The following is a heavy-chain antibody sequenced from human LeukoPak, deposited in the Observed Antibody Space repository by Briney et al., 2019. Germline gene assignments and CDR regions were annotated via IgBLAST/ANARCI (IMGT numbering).Heavy chain of an antibody. CDR2: ISSSGGRT. D-gene: IGHD6-13*01. CDR3: SKGLHLAAADY. V-gene: IGHV3-23*01. CDR1: EFTISDSA. J-gene: IGHJ4*02. Sequence: GGSLRLSCTASEFTISDSAMSWVRQAPGKGLEWVSAISSSGGRTYYGDSVKGRFTITRDNSKKTLYLQMNRLRAGDTAVYYCSKGLHLAAADYWGQGTLVTVSS.